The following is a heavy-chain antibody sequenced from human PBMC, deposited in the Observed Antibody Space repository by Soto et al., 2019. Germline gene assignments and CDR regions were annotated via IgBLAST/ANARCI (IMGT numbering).Heavy chain of an antibody. CDR2: ISAYNGNT. D-gene: IGHD6-6*01. CDR3: TRTEYSSETSFDY. CDR1: GYTFTSYG. V-gene: IGHV1-18*04. J-gene: IGHJ4*02. Sequence: ASVKVSCKASGYTFTSYGISWVRQDPGQGLEWMGWISAYNGNTNYAQKLQGRDTMTTDTYTSTVYMLLSSLRSDDTVVYYCTRTEYSSETSFDYWGQGTLVTVSS.